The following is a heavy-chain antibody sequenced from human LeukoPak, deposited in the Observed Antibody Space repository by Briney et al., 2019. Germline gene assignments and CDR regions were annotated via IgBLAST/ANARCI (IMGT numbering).Heavy chain of an antibody. V-gene: IGHV4-4*07. CDR2: IYSSGTI. CDR3: ARGSKNWFDP. CDR1: GGSITNFY. J-gene: IGHJ5*02. Sequence: SETLSLTCTVSGGSITNFYWSWIRQPAGKGLEWIGRIYSSGTITYNPSLERRVSMSVDTSKNQFSLKLSSVTAADTAVYYCARGSKNWFDPWGQGTLVTVSS.